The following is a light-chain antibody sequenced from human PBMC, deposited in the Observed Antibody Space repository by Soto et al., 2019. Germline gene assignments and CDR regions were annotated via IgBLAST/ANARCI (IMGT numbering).Light chain of an antibody. CDR2: EVS. Sequence: QSALTQPASVSGSPGQSITISCTGTSSDFGDYDYVSWYLQHPGKVPKLMIYEVSNRPSGVSNRFSGYKSGNTASLTISGLQAEDEADYYCSSYTGSSTLVFGTGTKVT. V-gene: IGLV2-14*01. J-gene: IGLJ1*01. CDR1: SSDFGDYDY. CDR3: SSYTGSSTLV.